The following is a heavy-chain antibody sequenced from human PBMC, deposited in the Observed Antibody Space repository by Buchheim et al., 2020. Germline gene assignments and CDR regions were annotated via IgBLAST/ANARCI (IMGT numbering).Heavy chain of an antibody. D-gene: IGHD2-21*02. CDR2: IYPGDSDT. CDR3: ARHFMFPYCGGDCFGWYFDL. V-gene: IGHV5-51*01. Sequence: EVHLVQSGAEVKKPGESLRISCKGSGYSFPSYWIGWVRQMPGKGLEWMGIIYPGDSDTRYSPSFQGQVTISADKSISTAYLQWSSLKASDTAMYYCARHFMFPYCGGDCFGWYFDLWGRGTL. CDR1: GYSFPSYW. J-gene: IGHJ2*01.